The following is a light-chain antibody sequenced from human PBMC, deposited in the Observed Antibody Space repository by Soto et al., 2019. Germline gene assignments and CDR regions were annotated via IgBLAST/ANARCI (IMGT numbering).Light chain of an antibody. V-gene: IGKV3-11*01. Sequence: EIVLTQSPVTLSLSPGQRATLSCRASVMISTYVAWYQQKPGQAPRLLIYDASNRATGVPARFSGSGSGTDFTLTISALEPEDFAVYYCQQRNNWPPITFGQGTRLEIK. J-gene: IGKJ5*01. CDR3: QQRNNWPPIT. CDR1: VMISTY. CDR2: DAS.